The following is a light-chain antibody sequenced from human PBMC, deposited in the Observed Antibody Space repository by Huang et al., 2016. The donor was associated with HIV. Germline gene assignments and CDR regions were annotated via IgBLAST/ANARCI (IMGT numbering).Light chain of an antibody. CDR3: QQYYSSPFT. V-gene: IGKV4-1*01. Sequence: DIVITQSPDSLAVSLGERATINCKSSQTILHDSDSRNYLAWYQQKPGQPPKLLIHWAAIRKSVVPDRFIGSGSGTDFTLTISSLQAEDVAVYYCQQYYSSPFTFGPGTNVDI. CDR2: WAA. J-gene: IGKJ3*01. CDR1: QTILHDSDSRNY.